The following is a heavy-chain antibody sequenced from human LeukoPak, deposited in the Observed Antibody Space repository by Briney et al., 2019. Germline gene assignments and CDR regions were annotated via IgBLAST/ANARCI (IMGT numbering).Heavy chain of an antibody. CDR1: GFTFGNYW. V-gene: IGHV3-7*01. CDR2: IKQDGSDK. D-gene: IGHD6-6*01. CDR3: ARWATSFDL. J-gene: IGHJ4*02. Sequence: GGSLRLSCAASGFTFGNYWMSWVRQAPGKGLEWVANIKQDGSDKYYVDSVTGRFTLSRDNAKNSLYLQMNSLRAEDTAVYYCARWATSFDLWGQGTLVTVSS.